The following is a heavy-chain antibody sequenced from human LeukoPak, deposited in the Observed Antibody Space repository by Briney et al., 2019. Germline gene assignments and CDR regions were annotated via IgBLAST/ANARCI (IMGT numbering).Heavy chain of an antibody. D-gene: IGHD5-24*01. CDR1: GGTFSSYA. J-gene: IGHJ4*02. CDR2: IIPILGIA. Sequence: SVKVSCKASGGTFSSYAISWVRQAHGQGLELMGRIIPILGIANYAQKFQGRVTITADKSTSTAYMELSSLRSEDTAVYYCARGSVESYSDYWGQGTLVTVSS. CDR3: ARGSVESYSDY. V-gene: IGHV1-69*04.